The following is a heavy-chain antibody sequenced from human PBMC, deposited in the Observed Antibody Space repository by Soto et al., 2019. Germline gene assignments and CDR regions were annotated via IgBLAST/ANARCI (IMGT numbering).Heavy chain of an antibody. V-gene: IGHV4-39*01. J-gene: IGHJ3*02. CDR3: ARFSGSHAAFDI. D-gene: IGHD1-26*01. CDR2: IYYSGST. CDR1: GGSISSSSYY. Sequence: HLQLQESGPGLVKPSETLSLTCTVSGGSISSSSYYWGWIRQPPGKGLEWIGSIYYSGSTYYNPSLKSRVTISVDTSKNQFSLKLSSVTAADTAVYYCARFSGSHAAFDIWGQGTMVTVSS.